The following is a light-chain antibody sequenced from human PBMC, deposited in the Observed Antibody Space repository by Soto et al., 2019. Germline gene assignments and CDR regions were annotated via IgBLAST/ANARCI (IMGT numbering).Light chain of an antibody. CDR1: QRDRRD. V-gene: IGKV3-15*01. CDR3: QQYNNWPRT. Sequence: EIVMTHSPATLSVSPGERATLSCRASQRDRRDLVWYQQKPGQAPSLLINRASTTATAIHDMYSTSGSGTEFNLTISSLQSEDFAVYYCQQYNNWPRTCGQGTKVDIK. CDR2: RAS. J-gene: IGKJ1*01.